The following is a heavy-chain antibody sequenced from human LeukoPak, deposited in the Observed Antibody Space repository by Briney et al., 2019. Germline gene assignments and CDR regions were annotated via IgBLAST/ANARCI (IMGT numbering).Heavy chain of an antibody. CDR3: ARGVTIFGVAVDI. V-gene: IGHV4-59*08. Sequence: SETLSLTCTVSGGSISSYYWSWIRQPPGKGLEWIGYIYYSGSTNYNPSLKSRVTISVDTSKNQFSLKLSSVTAADTAVYYCARGVTIFGVAVDIWGQGTMVTVSS. CDR2: IYYSGST. J-gene: IGHJ3*02. D-gene: IGHD3-3*01. CDR1: GGSISSYY.